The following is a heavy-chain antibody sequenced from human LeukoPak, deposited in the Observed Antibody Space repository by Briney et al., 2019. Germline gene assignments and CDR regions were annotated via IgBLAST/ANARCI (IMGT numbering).Heavy chain of an antibody. V-gene: IGHV3-7*01. CDR2: IKKDGSEK. Sequence: GGSLRLSCAASGSTFSNNWMSWVRQAPGKGLECVANIKKDGSEKYYINSVKGRFTISRDNAKNSLYLQMDSLRAEDTALYYCVKDASTAWGQGTLVTVSS. J-gene: IGHJ5*02. D-gene: IGHD2-8*02. CDR1: GSTFSNNW. CDR3: VKDASTA.